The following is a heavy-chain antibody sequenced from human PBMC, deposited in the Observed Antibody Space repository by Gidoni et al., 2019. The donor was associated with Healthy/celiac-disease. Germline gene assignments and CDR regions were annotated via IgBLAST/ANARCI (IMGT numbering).Heavy chain of an antibody. Sequence: QVQLVESGGGVVQPGRSLRLSCAASGFTFSSHGMHWVRQAPGKGLEWVAVIWYDGSNKYYADSVKGRFTISRDNSKNTLYLQMNSLRAEDTAVYYCARAGSYRGGFPHTQIDYWGQGTLVTVSS. D-gene: IGHD3-16*01. V-gene: IGHV3-33*01. J-gene: IGHJ4*02. CDR3: ARAGSYRGGFPHTQIDY. CDR1: GFTFSSHG. CDR2: IWYDGSNK.